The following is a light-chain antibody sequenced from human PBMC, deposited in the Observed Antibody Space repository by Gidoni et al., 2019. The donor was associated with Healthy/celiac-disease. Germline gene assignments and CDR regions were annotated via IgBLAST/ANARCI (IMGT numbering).Light chain of an antibody. J-gene: IGKJ2*03. CDR3: QQYNNWPYS. CDR1: QSVSSN. CDR2: GAS. V-gene: IGKV3-15*01. Sequence: EIVMTQSPATLSVSPGERATLSCRASQSVSSNLAWYQQKPGQAPRLLIYGASTRATGIPARFSGSGSGTEFTITISSQQSEDFAVYYCQQYNNWPYSFGQGTKLEIK.